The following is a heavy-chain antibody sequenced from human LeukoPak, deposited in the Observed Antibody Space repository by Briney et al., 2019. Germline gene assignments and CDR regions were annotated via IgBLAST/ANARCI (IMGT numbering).Heavy chain of an antibody. Sequence: SETLSLTCTVSGGSISSSSYYWSWIRQPPGKGLEWIGYIYYSGSTNYNPSLKSRVTISVDTSKNQFSLKLRSVTAADTAVYYCARVTGYMIEDYFDYWGQGTLVTVSS. CDR3: ARVTGYMIEDYFDY. CDR1: GGSISSSSYY. CDR2: IYYSGST. V-gene: IGHV4-61*01. J-gene: IGHJ4*02. D-gene: IGHD3-22*01.